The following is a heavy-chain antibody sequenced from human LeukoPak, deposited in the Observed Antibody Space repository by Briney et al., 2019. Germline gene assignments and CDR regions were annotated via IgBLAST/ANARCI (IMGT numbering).Heavy chain of an antibody. J-gene: IGHJ4*02. V-gene: IGHV3-48*01. Sequence: GGSLRLSCAASGYTFSGYSINWVSQAPGKGLEWISYISSTSSSIYYEDSVKGRFTISRDNAKNSLYLQMNSLRAEDTAVYYCARSRSGSYFDYWGQGSLVTVSS. CDR2: ISSTSSSI. D-gene: IGHD5-12*01. CDR3: ARSRSGSYFDY. CDR1: GYTFSGYS.